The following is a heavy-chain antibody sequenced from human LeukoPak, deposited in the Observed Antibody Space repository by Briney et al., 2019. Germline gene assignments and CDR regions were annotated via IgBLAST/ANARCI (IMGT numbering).Heavy chain of an antibody. CDR3: ARVGGYYYYGMDV. Sequence: GGSLRLSCAASGFTFSSYEMNWVRQAPGKGRECVSYISTSGSTIYYADSVKGRFTISRDNAKNSLYLQMSSLRAEDTAVYYCARVGGYYYYGMDVWGKGTTVTVSS. J-gene: IGHJ6*04. CDR1: GFTFSSYE. V-gene: IGHV3-48*03. D-gene: IGHD3-16*01. CDR2: ISTSGSTI.